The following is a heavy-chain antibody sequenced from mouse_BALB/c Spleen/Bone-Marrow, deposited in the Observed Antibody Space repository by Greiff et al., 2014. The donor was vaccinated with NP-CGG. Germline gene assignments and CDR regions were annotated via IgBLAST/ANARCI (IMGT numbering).Heavy chain of an antibody. V-gene: IGHV5-17*02. J-gene: IGHJ4*01. CDR2: ISSGSSTI. Sequence: EVKLQESGGGLVQPGGSRKLSCAASGITFRNFGMHWVRQAPEKGLEWVAYISSGSSTIYYADTLKGRFTISRDNPKNTLFLQMTRLRSEDTAMYYCARIGRARGYAMDYWGQGTSVTVSS. CDR3: ARIGRARGYAMDY. CDR1: GITFRNFG. D-gene: IGHD3-3*01.